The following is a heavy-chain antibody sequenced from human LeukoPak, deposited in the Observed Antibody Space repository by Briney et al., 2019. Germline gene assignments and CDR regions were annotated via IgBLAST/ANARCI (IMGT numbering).Heavy chain of an antibody. CDR2: IRNKANNYAT. CDR1: GFTFSDSA. V-gene: IGHV3-73*01. J-gene: IGHJ4*02. CDR3: ISFGDYTAF. D-gene: IGHD4-17*01. Sequence: GGSLKLSCAASGFTFSDSAIHWVRQASGKGLEWVARIRNKANNYATEHAASVKGRFTISRDDSKDTAYLQMNSLKTEDTAVYYCISFGDYTAFWGQGALVTVSS.